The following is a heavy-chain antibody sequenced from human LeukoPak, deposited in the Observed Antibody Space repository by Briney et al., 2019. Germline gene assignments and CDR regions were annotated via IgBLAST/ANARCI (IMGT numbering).Heavy chain of an antibody. CDR2: MHYSGYT. D-gene: IGHD3-10*01. V-gene: IGHV4-39*01. J-gene: IGHJ1*01. Sequence: SETLSLTCTVSGGSISSTSHYWSWIRQSPGKGLEWIGSMHYSGYTYYHPSLKSRLTISVDTSKNQFSLRLTSVTAADTAIYYCARHESGGARKEFQHWGQGTLVTVSS. CDR1: GGSISSTSHY. CDR3: ARHESGGARKEFQH.